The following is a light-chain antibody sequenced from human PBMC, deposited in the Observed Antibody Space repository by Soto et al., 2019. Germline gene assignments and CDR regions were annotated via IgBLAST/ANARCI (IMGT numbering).Light chain of an antibody. V-gene: IGKV1-39*01. J-gene: IGKJ1*01. CDR2: AAS. CDR3: HQSYSTPWT. CDR1: HIISSY. Sequence: IQLTQSPSSLSTSVGYRFTITCLSSHIISSYLNWYQQKPGKAPKLLIYAASSLQSRVPSRFSGSRSGTDFTLTISSLQPPDFATYYCHQSYSTPWTFGQGTKVDIK.